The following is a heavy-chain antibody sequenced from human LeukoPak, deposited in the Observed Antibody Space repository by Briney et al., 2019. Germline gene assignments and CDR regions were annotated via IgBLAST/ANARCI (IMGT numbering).Heavy chain of an antibody. D-gene: IGHD6-19*01. J-gene: IGHJ4*02. CDR1: GGSVSSGSDY. V-gene: IGHV4-61*01. CDR2: MYYTGST. CDR3: ASRPIPVDIFDS. Sequence: SETLSLTCTVSGGSVSSGSDYWSWIRQPPGKGLEWIGYMYYTGSTTYNPSLKSRVIMSVDTSKNQLSLKLSSVTAADTAVYYCASRPIPVDIFDSWGQGTLVTVSS.